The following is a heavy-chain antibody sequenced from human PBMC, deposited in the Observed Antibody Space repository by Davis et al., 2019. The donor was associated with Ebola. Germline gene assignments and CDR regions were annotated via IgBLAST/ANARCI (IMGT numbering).Heavy chain of an antibody. Sequence: PSETLSLTCTVSGGSISSYYWSWIRQPPGKGLEWIGEINHSGSTNYNPSLKSRVTISVDTSKNQFSLKLSSVTAADTAVYYCARGRGSGRSNWFDPWGQGTLVTVSS. J-gene: IGHJ5*02. CDR2: INHSGST. CDR1: GGSISSYY. V-gene: IGHV4-34*01. CDR3: ARGRGSGRSNWFDP. D-gene: IGHD6-19*01.